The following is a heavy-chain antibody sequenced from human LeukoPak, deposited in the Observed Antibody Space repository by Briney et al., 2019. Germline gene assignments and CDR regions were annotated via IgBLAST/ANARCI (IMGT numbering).Heavy chain of an antibody. CDR3: ARDNYDSSGYYFD. CDR1: GVTFTSYA. V-gene: IGHV3-23*01. J-gene: IGHJ4*02. Sequence: PGGSLRLSCAASGVTFTSYAMIWVRQAPRKGLEWVSAFSGTGSSTYYADSVKGPFTISRDNSKNTLYLQMNSLRAEDTAFYYCARDNYDSSGYYFDWGQGTLVTASS. D-gene: IGHD3-22*01. CDR2: FSGTGSST.